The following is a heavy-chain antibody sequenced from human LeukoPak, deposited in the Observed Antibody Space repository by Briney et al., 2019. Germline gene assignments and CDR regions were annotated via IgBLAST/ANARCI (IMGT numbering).Heavy chain of an antibody. CDR3: ARHKISVAGTRDFDY. Sequence: SETLSLTCTVSGGSISSSSYYWGWIRQPPGKGLEWIGSIYYSGSTYYNPSLKSRVTISVDTSKNQSSLKLSSVTAADTAVYYCARHKISVAGTRDFDYWGRGTLVTVSS. CDR2: IYYSGST. V-gene: IGHV4-39*01. CDR1: GGSISSSSYY. D-gene: IGHD6-19*01. J-gene: IGHJ4*02.